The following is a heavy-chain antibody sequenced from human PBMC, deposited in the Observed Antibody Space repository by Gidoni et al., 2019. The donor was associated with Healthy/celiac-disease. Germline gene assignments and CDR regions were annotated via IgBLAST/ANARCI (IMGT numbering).Heavy chain of an antibody. J-gene: IGHJ6*02. D-gene: IGHD2-2*01. V-gene: IGHV1-69*01. CDR3: ARGVVPAAIPYYYYGMDV. CDR1: GVTFSSYA. CDR2: IIPIFGTA. Sequence: QVQLVQSGAEVKKPGSSVKVSCKASGVTFSSYAISWVRQAPGQGLEWMGGIIPIFGTANYAQKFQGRVTITADESTSTAYMELSSLRSEDTAVYYCARGVVPAAIPYYYYGMDVWGQGTTVTVSS.